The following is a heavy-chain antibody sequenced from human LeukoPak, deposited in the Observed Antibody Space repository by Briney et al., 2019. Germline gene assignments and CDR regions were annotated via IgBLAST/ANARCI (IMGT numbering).Heavy chain of an antibody. CDR1: GFTFSSYA. CDR2: ISGSGGST. V-gene: IGHV3-23*01. Sequence: GGSLRLSCAASGFTFSSYAMSWVRQAPGKGLEWVSAISGSGGSTYYADSVKGRFTISRDNSKNTLYLQMNSLRAEDTAVYYCAKAMRIAAAGSLNWFDPWGQGTLVTVSS. D-gene: IGHD6-13*01. J-gene: IGHJ5*02. CDR3: AKAMRIAAAGSLNWFDP.